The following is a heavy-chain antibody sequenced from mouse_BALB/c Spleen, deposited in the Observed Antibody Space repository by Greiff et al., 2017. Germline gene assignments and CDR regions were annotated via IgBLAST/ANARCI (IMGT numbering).Heavy chain of an antibody. J-gene: IGHJ3*01. CDR1: GFTITDTY. Sequence: VQLQQSGAELVKPGASVKLSCTASGFTITDTYMHWVKQRPEQGLEWIGRIDPANGNTKYDPKFQGKATITADTSSNTAYLQLSSLTSEDTAVYYCARKTGIAYWGQGTLVTVS. CDR2: IDPANGNT. D-gene: IGHD4-1*01. V-gene: IGHV14-3*02. CDR3: ARKTGIAY.